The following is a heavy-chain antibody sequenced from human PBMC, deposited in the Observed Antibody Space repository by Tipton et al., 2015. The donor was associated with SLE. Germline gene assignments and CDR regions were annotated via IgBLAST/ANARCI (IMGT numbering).Heavy chain of an antibody. J-gene: IGHJ4*02. D-gene: IGHD3-16*01. V-gene: IGHV3-15*01. CDR1: GFTFTNAW. CDR3: AGGTGAYFDH. CDR2: IKSKADGGTT. Sequence: SLRLSCTVSGFTFTNAWMSWVRQAPGKGLEWVGRIKSKADGGTTDYVAPVKGRFTMSRDDSKNTLYLQMNRLRVEDTAVYYCAGGTGAYFDHWGQGTLVTVSS.